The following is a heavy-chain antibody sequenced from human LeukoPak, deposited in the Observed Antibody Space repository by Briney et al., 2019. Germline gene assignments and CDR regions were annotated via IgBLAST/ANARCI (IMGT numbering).Heavy chain of an antibody. CDR2: IYSGGST. V-gene: IGHV3-53*01. J-gene: IGHJ3*02. D-gene: IGHD5-12*01. CDR3: ARVRRGSDAFDN. CDR1: GFTVSSNY. Sequence: SGGSLRLSCAASGFTVSSNYMSWVRQAPGKGLEWVSVIYSGGSTYYADSVKGRFTISRDNSKNTLYLQMNSLRAEDTAVYYCARVRRGSDAFDNWGQGTMVTVSS.